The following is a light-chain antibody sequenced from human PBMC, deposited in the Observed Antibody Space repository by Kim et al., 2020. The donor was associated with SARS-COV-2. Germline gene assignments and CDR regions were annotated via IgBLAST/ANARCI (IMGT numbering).Light chain of an antibody. J-gene: IGKJ5*01. CDR2: GAS. Sequence: EIVMTQSPATLSVSPGERATLSCRASQSVSSNLAWYQQKPGQAPRLLIYGASTRATGIPARFSGSGSGTEFTLTISSLQSEDFAVYYCQQYNNWPPFITFGQGTRREIK. V-gene: IGKV3D-15*01. CDR3: QQYNNWPPFIT. CDR1: QSVSSN.